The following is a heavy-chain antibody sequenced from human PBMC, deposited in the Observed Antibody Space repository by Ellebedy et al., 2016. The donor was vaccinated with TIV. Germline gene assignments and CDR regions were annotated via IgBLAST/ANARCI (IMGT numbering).Heavy chain of an antibody. Sequence: GGSLRLSCAASRFTFSSYDMHWVPQGTGKGLEWVSAFGTAGDTYYPGPVKGRFTISRENAKNSLDLQITSLRAEDTAVYYCARVRFGDTAVDYWGQGTLVTVSS. CDR1: RFTFSSYD. D-gene: IGHD2-21*01. CDR2: FGTAGDT. J-gene: IGHJ4*03. V-gene: IGHV3-13*01. CDR3: ARVRFGDTAVDY.